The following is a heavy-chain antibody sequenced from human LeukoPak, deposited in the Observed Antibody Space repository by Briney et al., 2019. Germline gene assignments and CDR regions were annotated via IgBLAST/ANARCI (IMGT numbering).Heavy chain of an antibody. D-gene: IGHD5-18*01. J-gene: IGHJ4*02. V-gene: IGHV3-9*01. Sequence: PGGSLRLSCAASGLTFDDYAMHWVRQAPGKGLEWVSGISWNSGSIGYADSVKGRFTISRDNAKNSLYLQMNSLRAEDTALYYCAKDGGYSYGQTSRGYDYWGQGTLVTVSS. CDR3: AKDGGYSYGQTSRGYDY. CDR1: GLTFDDYA. CDR2: ISWNSGSI.